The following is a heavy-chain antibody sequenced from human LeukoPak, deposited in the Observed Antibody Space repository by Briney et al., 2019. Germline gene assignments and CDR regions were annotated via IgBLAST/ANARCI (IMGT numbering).Heavy chain of an antibody. CDR1: GFTFSSYA. CDR3: AKDRLGAMMYFDF. V-gene: IGHV3-23*01. CDR2: ISGSGGST. D-gene: IGHD1-26*01. Sequence: GGSLRLSCAASGFTFSSYAMSWVRQAPGKGLEWVSAISGSGGSTHYADSVKGRVTISRDNSKNTLYLQVNSLRVEDTAVYYCAKDRLGAMMYFDFWGQGTLVTVSS. J-gene: IGHJ4*02.